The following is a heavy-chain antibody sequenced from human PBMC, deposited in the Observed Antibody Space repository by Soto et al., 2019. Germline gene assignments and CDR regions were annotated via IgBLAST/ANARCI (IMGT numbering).Heavy chain of an antibody. CDR2: ISAYNGNT. CDR3: ARARPDGDYYY. Sequence: ASVKVSCKASGYTFTSYGISWVRQAPGQGLEWMGWISAYNGNTNYAQKLQGRVTMTTDTSTSTAYMKLRSLKSDDTAVYYCARARPDGDYYYWGQGTLVTVSS. V-gene: IGHV1-18*01. D-gene: IGHD4-17*01. CDR1: GYTFTSYG. J-gene: IGHJ4*02.